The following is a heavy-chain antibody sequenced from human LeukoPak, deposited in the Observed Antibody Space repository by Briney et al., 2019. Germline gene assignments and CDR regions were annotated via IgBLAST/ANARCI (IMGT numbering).Heavy chain of an antibody. J-gene: IGHJ6*02. CDR3: ARDESAAMTNYYYYYGMDV. CDR1: GYTFTGYY. CDR2: INPNSGGT. D-gene: IGHD6-25*01. Sequence: GASVKVSCKASGYTFTGYYMHWVRQAPGQGLEWMGWINPNSGGTNYAQKFQGRVTTTRDTSISTAYMELSRLRSDDTAVYYCARDESAAMTNYYYYYGMDVWGQGTTVTVSS. V-gene: IGHV1-2*02.